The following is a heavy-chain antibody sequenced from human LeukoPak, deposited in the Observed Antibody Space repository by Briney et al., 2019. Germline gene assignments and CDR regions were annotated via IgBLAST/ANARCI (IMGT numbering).Heavy chain of an antibody. D-gene: IGHD5-12*01. J-gene: IGHJ4*02. CDR1: GGFISSYY. CDR2: IYYSGST. Sequence: PSETLSLTCTVSGGFISSYYWSWIRQPPGKGLEWIGYIYYSGSTNYNPSLKSRVTISVDTSKNQFSLKLSSVTAADTAVYYCARDRGYPLYGVLDYWGQGTLVTVSS. CDR3: ARDRGYPLYGVLDY. V-gene: IGHV4-59*01.